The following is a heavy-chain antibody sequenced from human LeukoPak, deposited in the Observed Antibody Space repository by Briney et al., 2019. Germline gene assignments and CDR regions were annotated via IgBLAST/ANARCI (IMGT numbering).Heavy chain of an antibody. CDR3: ASYGGNPSKFDP. CDR2: ISGSGSTI. Sequence: GGSLRLSCAVSGFTFSSYGMNWVRQAPGKGLEWVSYISGSGSTINYADSVKGRFTISRDNAKNSLYLQMKSLRAEDTAVYYCASYGGNPSKFDPWGQGILVTVSS. CDR1: GFTFSSYG. J-gene: IGHJ5*02. D-gene: IGHD4-23*01. V-gene: IGHV3-48*03.